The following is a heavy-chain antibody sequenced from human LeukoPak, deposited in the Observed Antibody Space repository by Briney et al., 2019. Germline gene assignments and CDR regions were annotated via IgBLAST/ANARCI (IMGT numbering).Heavy chain of an antibody. CDR1: GYTFTGYY. Sequence: GASVKVSCKASGYTFTGYYMHWVRQAPGQGLEWMGWINPNSGGTNYAQKFQGRVTMTRDTSISTAYMELSRLRSDDTAVYYCAREMATNPRGMDVWGQGTTVTVSS. J-gene: IGHJ6*02. CDR3: AREMATNPRGMDV. D-gene: IGHD5-24*01. V-gene: IGHV1-2*02. CDR2: INPNSGGT.